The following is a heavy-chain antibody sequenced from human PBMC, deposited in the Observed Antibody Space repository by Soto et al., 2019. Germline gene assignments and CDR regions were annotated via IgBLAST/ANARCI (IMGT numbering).Heavy chain of an antibody. J-gene: IGHJ3*02. Sequence: GGSLRLSCAASGFTFSSYAMNWVRQAPRKGLERVTAISGRGGSTYYEDSVKGQITISRDTSKNTQYLQMNNQRAEDTTIKYCAKGNSSSSARDLDIWGQATMVTVSS. V-gene: IGHV3-23*01. CDR1: GFTFSSYA. CDR2: ISGRGGST. D-gene: IGHD1-7*01. CDR3: AKGNSSSSARDLDI.